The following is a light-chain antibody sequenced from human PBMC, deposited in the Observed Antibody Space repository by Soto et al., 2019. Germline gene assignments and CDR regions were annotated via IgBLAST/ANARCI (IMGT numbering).Light chain of an antibody. CDR2: DAS. Sequence: EIVLTQSPATLSLSPGERATLSCRASQSVSSYLAWYQQKPGQAPRLLIYDASNRATGIPARFSGSGSGTDFTLTIGSLEPEDFAVYYCQQRSNWPSLGGGTKVDIK. V-gene: IGKV3-11*01. J-gene: IGKJ4*01. CDR1: QSVSSY. CDR3: QQRSNWPS.